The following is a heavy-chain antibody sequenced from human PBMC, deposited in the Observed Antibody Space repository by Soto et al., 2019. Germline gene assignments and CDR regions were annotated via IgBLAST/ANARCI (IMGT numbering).Heavy chain of an antibody. CDR2: IIPIFGTA. CDR3: ARGPAGSLDYYYYGMDV. J-gene: IGHJ6*02. CDR1: GGTFSSYA. V-gene: IGHV1-69*13. D-gene: IGHD6-19*01. Sequence: SVKVSCKASGGTFSSYAISWVRQAPGQGLEWMGGIIPIFGTANYAQKFQGRVTITADESTSTAYMELSSLRSEDTAVYYCARGPAGSLDYYYYGMDVWGQGTTVTVSS.